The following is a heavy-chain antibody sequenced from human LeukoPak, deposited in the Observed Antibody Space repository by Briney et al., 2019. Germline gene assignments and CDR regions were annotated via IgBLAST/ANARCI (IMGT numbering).Heavy chain of an antibody. Sequence: GGSLRLSCAASGFTFSSYGMHWVRQAPGKGLEWVAVISYDGSNKYYADSVKGRFTISRDNSKNTLYLQMNSLRAEDTAVYYCAKDSASKLTMVRGAITWNAFDIWGQGTMVTVSS. CDR2: ISYDGSNK. CDR3: AKDSASKLTMVRGAITWNAFDI. V-gene: IGHV3-30*18. J-gene: IGHJ3*02. CDR1: GFTFSSYG. D-gene: IGHD3-10*01.